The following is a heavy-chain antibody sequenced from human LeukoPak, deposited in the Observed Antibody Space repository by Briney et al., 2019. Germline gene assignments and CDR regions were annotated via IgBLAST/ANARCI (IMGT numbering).Heavy chain of an antibody. V-gene: IGHV1-2*02. CDR2: INPDSGAT. D-gene: IGHD7-27*01. Sequence: ASMRVSCKASGYTFTDYYVNWERQAPGQGLEWMGWINPDSGATNYAQKFQDRVTMTRDTSISTAYMELSSLTSDDTAVYYCAAPPPGDYWGQGTLVTVSS. J-gene: IGHJ4*02. CDR3: AAPPPGDY. CDR1: GYTFTDYY.